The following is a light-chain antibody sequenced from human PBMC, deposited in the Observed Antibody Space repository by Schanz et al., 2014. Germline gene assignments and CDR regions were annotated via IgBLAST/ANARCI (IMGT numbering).Light chain of an antibody. CDR2: DAS. V-gene: IGKV3-20*01. J-gene: IGKJ4*01. Sequence: EIVLTQSPGTLSLSPGERVTLSCRASQSVSSSYLAWYQQKPGQAPRLLIYDASNRATGIPARFSGSGSGTDFTLTISSLEPEDFAVYYCQQYGSSPLTFGGGTKVEIK. CDR3: QQYGSSPLT. CDR1: QSVSSSY.